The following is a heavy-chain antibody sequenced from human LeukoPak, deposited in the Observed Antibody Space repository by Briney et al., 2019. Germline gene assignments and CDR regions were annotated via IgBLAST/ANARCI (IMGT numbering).Heavy chain of an antibody. J-gene: IGHJ6*02. CDR2: IIPIFGTA. CDR3: ARDSRIVVVPAAMEWGRNYYYHGMDV. V-gene: IGHV1-69*13. Sequence: ASVKVSCKASGDSLNINAITWVRQAPGQGLEWMGGIIPIFGTANYAQKFQGRVTITADESTSTAYMELSSLRSEDTAVYYCARDSRIVVVPAAMEWGRNYYYHGMDVWGQGTTVTVSS. D-gene: IGHD2-2*01. CDR1: GDSLNINA.